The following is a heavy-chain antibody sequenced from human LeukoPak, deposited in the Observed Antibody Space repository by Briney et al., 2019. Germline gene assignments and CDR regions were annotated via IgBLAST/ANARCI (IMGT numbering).Heavy chain of an antibody. J-gene: IGHJ4*02. CDR3: WVPATAGEGDY. V-gene: IGHV3-23*01. CDR2: ISGSGGST. CDR1: GFTFSSYG. D-gene: IGHD2-2*01. Sequence: PGGSLRLSCAASGFTFSSYGMSWVRQAPGKGLEWVSAISGSGGSTYYADSVKGRFTISRDNTKNTLYLQMNSLRAEDTAVYYCWVPATAGEGDYWGQGTLVTVSS.